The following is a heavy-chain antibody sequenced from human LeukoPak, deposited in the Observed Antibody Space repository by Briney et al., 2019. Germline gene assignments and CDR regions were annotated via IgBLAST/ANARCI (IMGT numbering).Heavy chain of an antibody. Sequence: PGGSLRLSCAASGFTFSSYAMSWVRQAPGMGLEWVSFISGSGGSTTYADSVKGRFTISRDNSKNTLYLQMNSLKAEDTAVYYCAKKRGGTYPDWGQGTLVTVSS. V-gene: IGHV3-23*01. CDR2: ISGSGGST. J-gene: IGHJ4*02. CDR1: GFTFSSYA. CDR3: AKKRGGTYPD. D-gene: IGHD1-26*01.